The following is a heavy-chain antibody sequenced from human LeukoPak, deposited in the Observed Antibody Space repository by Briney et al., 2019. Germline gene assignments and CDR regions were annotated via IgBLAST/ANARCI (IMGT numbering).Heavy chain of an antibody. CDR2: ISSSGTTK. D-gene: IGHD5-12*01. CDR3: AREATIIDY. CDR1: GFTFSSYE. J-gene: IGHJ4*02. V-gene: IGHV3-48*03. Sequence: GGSLRLSCAASGFTFSSYEMNWVRQAPGKGLECISYISSSGTTKYYADSVKGRFTVSRDNAKNSLYLQMNSLRAEDTAVYYCAREATIIDYWGQGTLVTVSS.